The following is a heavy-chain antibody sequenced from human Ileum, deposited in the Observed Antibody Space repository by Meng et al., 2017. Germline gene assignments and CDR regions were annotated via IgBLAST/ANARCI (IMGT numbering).Heavy chain of an antibody. Sequence: QGQRQEAGPVLGSPSQTLAPPCIVCGASISSNGNYWSRSRHHPRKGLEWLGYMYYSGSTYYNPSINTPITISLSTSKNQFSLRLDTVTAADTAVYFCARNDLAFGYFDLWGRGTLVTVSS. D-gene: IGHD3-3*01. CDR2: MYYSGST. J-gene: IGHJ2*01. CDR3: ARNDLAFGYFDL. CDR1: GASISSNGNY. V-gene: IGHV4-31*01.